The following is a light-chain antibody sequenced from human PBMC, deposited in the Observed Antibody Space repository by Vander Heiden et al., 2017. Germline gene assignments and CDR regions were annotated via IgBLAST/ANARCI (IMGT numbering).Light chain of an antibody. Sequence: EIVLTQSPGTLSLSPGDRATLSCRASQSVSSSYLAWYQQKPGQAPRILIYGASSRATGIPDRFSGSGSGTDFTLTISRLEPEDFAVYYCQQYGSSPRYTFGQGTKLEIK. V-gene: IGKV3-20*01. CDR2: GAS. CDR3: QQYGSSPRYT. J-gene: IGKJ2*01. CDR1: QSVSSSY.